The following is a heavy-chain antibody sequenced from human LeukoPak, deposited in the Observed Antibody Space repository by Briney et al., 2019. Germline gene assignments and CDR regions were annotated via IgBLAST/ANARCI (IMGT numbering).Heavy chain of an antibody. Sequence: TGGSLRLSCAASGFTFSSYAMHWVRQAPGKGLEWVAVISYDGSNKYYADSVKGRFTISRDNSKSTLYLQMNSLRAEDTAVYYCARASLHYGDYPYYFDYWGQGALVTVSS. CDR2: ISYDGSNK. V-gene: IGHV3-30-3*01. D-gene: IGHD4-17*01. CDR3: ARASLHYGDYPYYFDY. J-gene: IGHJ4*02. CDR1: GFTFSSYA.